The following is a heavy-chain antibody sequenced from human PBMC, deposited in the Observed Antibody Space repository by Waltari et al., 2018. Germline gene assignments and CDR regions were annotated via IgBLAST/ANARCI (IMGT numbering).Heavy chain of an antibody. D-gene: IGHD3-16*01. CDR3: ARRQLGGPFDP. CDR2: IIPIFGTAP. J-gene: IGHJ5*02. CDR1: GGTFGGYA. V-gene: IGHV1-69*12. Sequence: QVQLVQSGAAVKKPGSSVKVSCKASGGTFGGYAISWVRQAPGEGLEWMGGIIPIFGTAPNYAQKFQGRLTVTADESTATVYMDLSSLRSDDTAVYYCARRQLGGPFDPWGQGTLVSVSS.